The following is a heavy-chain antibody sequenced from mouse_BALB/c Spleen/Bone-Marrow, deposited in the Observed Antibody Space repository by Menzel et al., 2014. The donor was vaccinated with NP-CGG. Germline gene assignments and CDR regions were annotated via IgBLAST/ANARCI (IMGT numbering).Heavy chain of an antibody. CDR3: ARSGSSSGYFDY. D-gene: IGHD1-1*01. J-gene: IGHJ2*01. CDR1: GFTFSSFA. CDR2: ISSGRSTI. V-gene: IGHV5-17*02. Sequence: EVKVEESGGGLVQPGGSRKLSCAASGFTFSSFAMHWVRQAPEKGLEWVAYISSGRSTIYYADTVMGRFTISRDNPKNTLFLQMTSLRSEDTAMYYCARSGSSSGYFDYWGQGTTLTVSS.